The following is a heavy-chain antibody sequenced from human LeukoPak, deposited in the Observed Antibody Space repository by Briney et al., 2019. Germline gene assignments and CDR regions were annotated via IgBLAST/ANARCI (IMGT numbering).Heavy chain of an antibody. CDR2: IWYDGSNK. V-gene: IGHV3-33*01. Sequence: PGGSLRLSCAASGFTFSSYGMHWVRQAPGKGLEWVAVIWYDGSNKYYADSVKGRFTISRDNAKNTLYLQMNSLRVEDTAVFYCVRVEIGTYHGMDVWGQGTTVTVSS. CDR1: GFTFSSYG. CDR3: VRVEIGTYHGMDV. J-gene: IGHJ6*02. D-gene: IGHD2-2*01.